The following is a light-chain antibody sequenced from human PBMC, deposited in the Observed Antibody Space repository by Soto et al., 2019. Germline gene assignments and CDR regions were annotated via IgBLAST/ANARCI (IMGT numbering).Light chain of an antibody. V-gene: IGLV2-8*01. CDR2: EVS. CDR3: SSCAGSNNPYV. CDR1: STDVGGCKF. J-gene: IGLJ1*01. Sequence: QSALTQPPSASGAPGQSVTISCTGTSTDVGGCKFVSWYQQYPGKAPNLIIYEVSKLPSAVPDRFSGSKSGNTASLTVSGLQAEDEADYYCSSCAGSNNPYVVGTGTKVTVL.